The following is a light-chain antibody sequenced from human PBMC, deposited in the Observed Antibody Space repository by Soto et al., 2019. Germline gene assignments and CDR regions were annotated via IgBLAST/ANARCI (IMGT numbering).Light chain of an antibody. CDR1: SSGVGAYNY. J-gene: IGLJ2*01. CDR2: DVN. V-gene: IGLV2-14*03. Sequence: QSALTQPASVSEFPGQSVTISCIGTSSGVGAYNYVSWYQQHPGKAPKLIIFDVNHRPSGISNRFSGSKSGNTASLTVSGLQADDEADYYCSSFTVMNTQVFGGGTKLTVL. CDR3: SSFTVMNTQV.